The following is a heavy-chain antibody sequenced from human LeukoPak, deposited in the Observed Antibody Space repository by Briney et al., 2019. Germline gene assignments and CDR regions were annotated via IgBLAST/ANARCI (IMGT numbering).Heavy chain of an antibody. V-gene: IGHV1-2*06. CDR3: ARGATAGTGDLGY. J-gene: IGHJ4*02. CDR1: GYTFTGHY. Sequence: GASVKVSCKASGYTFTGHYMHWVRQAAGQGLELMGRINPNSGGTNYAQKFQGRVTMTRDTSISTAYMELSRLRSDDTAVYYCARGATAGTGDLGYWGQGTLVTVSS. D-gene: IGHD7-27*01. CDR2: INPNSGGT.